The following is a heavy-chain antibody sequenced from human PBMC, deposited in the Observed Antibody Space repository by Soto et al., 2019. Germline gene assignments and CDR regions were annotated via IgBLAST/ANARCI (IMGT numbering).Heavy chain of an antibody. CDR3: AKNITGTPGTWFDP. CDR2: ISGSGGST. D-gene: IGHD1-20*01. CDR1: GFSFSSHA. J-gene: IGHJ5*02. Sequence: GSLRLSCAASGFSFSSHAMSWVRQAPGKGLEWVSAISGSGGSTYYADSVKGRFTISRDNSKNTLYLQMNSLRAEDTAVYYCAKNITGTPGTWFDPWGQGTLVTVSS. V-gene: IGHV3-23*01.